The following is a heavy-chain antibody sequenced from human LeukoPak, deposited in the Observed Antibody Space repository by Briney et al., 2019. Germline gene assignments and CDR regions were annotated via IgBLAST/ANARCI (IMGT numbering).Heavy chain of an antibody. Sequence: ASVKVSCKVYGYILTELSMHWVRQAPGQGLEWMGWINPNSGGTNYAQKFQGRVTMTRDTSISTAYMELSRLRSDDTAVYYCARAVVPAAMVAFDYWGQGTLVTVSS. V-gene: IGHV1-2*02. CDR2: INPNSGGT. D-gene: IGHD2-2*01. CDR1: GYILTELS. J-gene: IGHJ4*02. CDR3: ARAVVPAAMVAFDY.